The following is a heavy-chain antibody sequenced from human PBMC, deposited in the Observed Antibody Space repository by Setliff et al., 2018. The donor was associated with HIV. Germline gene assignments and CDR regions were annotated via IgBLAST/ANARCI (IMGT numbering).Heavy chain of an antibody. V-gene: IGHV4-59*01. CDR2: IYFTGGS. J-gene: IGHJ3*01. CDR3: ARVQMGYAAFDV. Sequence: SETLSLTCTVSGGSISTYYWSWIRQPPGKGLEWIGSIYFTGGSDNNPSLKSRVTLSVDTSKHQFSLKLSSVTAADTAVYYCARVQMGYAAFDVWGQGTMVTVSS. D-gene: IGHD5-12*01. CDR1: GGSISTYY.